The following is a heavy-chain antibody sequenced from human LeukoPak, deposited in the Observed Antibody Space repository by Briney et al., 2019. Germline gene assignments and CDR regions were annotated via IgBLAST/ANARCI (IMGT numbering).Heavy chain of an antibody. J-gene: IGHJ6*04. V-gene: IGHV1-69*06. CDR3: ARAGTTGTTYYGMDV. Sequence: SVKVSCKASGGTFSSYAISWVRQAPGQGLEWMGGIIPIFGTANYAQKFQGRVTITADKSTSTAYMELSSLRPEDTAVYYCARAGTTGTTYYGMDVWGKGTTVTVSS. CDR2: IIPIFGTA. CDR1: GGTFSSYA. D-gene: IGHD1-1*01.